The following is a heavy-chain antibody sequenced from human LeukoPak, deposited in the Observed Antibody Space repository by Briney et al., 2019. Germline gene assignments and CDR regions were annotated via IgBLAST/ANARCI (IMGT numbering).Heavy chain of an antibody. CDR3: ARDGLWFGELQFDY. V-gene: IGHV4-4*07. J-gene: IGHJ4*02. CDR1: GGSISSYY. CDR2: IYTSGST. Sequence: SETLSLTCTVSGGSISSYYWSWIRQPAGKGLEWIGRIYTSGSTNYNPSLKSRVTMPVDTSKNQFSLKLSSVTAADTAVYYCARDGLWFGELQFDYWGRGTLVTVSS. D-gene: IGHD3-10*01.